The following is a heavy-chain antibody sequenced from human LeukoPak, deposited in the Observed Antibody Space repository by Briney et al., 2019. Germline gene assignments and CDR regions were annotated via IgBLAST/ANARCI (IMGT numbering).Heavy chain of an antibody. D-gene: IGHD3-3*01. CDR3: AREGAFTIPPS. Sequence: PGGSLRLSCAVSGFTFSSYSMTWVRQAPGKGLEWVSSISSSGTYIYYADLVKGRFTISRDNAKNSLYLQMNSLRAEDTAVYYCAREGAFTIPPSWGQGTLVTVSS. CDR1: GFTFSSYS. V-gene: IGHV3-21*01. J-gene: IGHJ5*02. CDR2: ISSSGTYI.